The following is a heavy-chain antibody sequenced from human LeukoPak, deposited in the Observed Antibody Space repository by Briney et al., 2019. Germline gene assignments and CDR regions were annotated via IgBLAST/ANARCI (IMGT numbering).Heavy chain of an antibody. J-gene: IGHJ3*02. CDR2: ISHDGSDK. CDR1: GFTLKIYP. CDR3: AREGVQTTVDAFDI. Sequence: GGSLRLSCAASGFTLKIYPMHWVRQAPGKGLEWLSVISHDGSDKDNADSVKGRFIISRDNSKNTIYLQLNSLRPEDTAMYYCAREGVQTTVDAFDIWGLGTMVIVSS. D-gene: IGHD4-17*01. V-gene: IGHV3-30*04.